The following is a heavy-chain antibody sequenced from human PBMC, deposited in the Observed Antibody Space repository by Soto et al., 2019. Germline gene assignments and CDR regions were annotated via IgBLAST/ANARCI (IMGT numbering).Heavy chain of an antibody. CDR1: GYTFTSYY. CDR2: FNPTGDTA. V-gene: IGHV1-46*01. D-gene: IGHD5-18*01. Sequence: QVQLVQSGAEVKKPGASVKASCKASGYTFTSYYIHWVRQAPGQGLEWMGIFNPTGDTARYAQKLQGRVTMTRDTSTGTAYMALGSLRSEDTAVYYGARGGRIVDTGSGYYYYHAMDVWGQGTTVTVS. J-gene: IGHJ6*02. CDR3: ARGGRIVDTGSGYYYYHAMDV.